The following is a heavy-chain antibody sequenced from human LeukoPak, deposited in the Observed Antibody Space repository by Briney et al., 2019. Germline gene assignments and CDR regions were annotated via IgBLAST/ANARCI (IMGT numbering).Heavy chain of an antibody. D-gene: IGHD3-3*01. J-gene: IGHJ4*02. CDR2: ISYDGSNK. CDR1: GFTFSSYG. Sequence: PGGSLRLSCAASGFTFSSYGMHWVRQAPGKGLEWVAVISYDGSNKYYADSVKGRFTIPRDNSKNTLYLQMNSLRAEDTAVYYCAKDSYDFGYWGQGTLVTVSS. V-gene: IGHV3-30*18. CDR3: AKDSYDFGY.